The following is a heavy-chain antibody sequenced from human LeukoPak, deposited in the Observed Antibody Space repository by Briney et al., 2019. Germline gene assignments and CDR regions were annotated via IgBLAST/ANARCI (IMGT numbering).Heavy chain of an antibody. J-gene: IGHJ3*02. V-gene: IGHV1-8*01. D-gene: IGHD3-22*01. CDR1: GYTFTSYD. CDR3: ARVPPTMIVVVIADDAFDI. CDR2: MNPNSGNT. Sequence: VASVKVSCKASGYTFTSYDINWVRQATGQGLGWMGWMNPNSGNTGYAQKFQGRVTMTRNTSISTAYMELSSLRSEDTAVYYCARVPPTMIVVVIADDAFDIWGQGTMVTVSS.